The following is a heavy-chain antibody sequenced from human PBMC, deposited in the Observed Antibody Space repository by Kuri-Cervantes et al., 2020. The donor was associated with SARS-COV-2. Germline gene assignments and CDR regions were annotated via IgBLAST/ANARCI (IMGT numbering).Heavy chain of an antibody. CDR1: GYTFTTYF. V-gene: IGHV1-2*04. D-gene: IGHD3-10*01. J-gene: IGHJ4*02. Sequence: ASVKVSCKAFGYTFTTYFLYWVRQAPGQGLEWMGWLNPNTGGTNYAQKFQGWVTMTRDTSLTTAYMELTRLTSDDSAVYFCARGEAARGLMVVFKWRGAGPLHFWGQGTLVTVSS. CDR2: LNPNTGGT. CDR3: ARGEAARGLMVVFKWRGAGPLHF.